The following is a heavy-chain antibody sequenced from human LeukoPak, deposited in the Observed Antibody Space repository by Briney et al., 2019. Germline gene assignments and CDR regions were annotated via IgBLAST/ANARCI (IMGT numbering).Heavy chain of an antibody. Sequence: GGSLRLSCAASGFTFSSYEMNWVRQAPGKGLEWVSGISWNSGSIGYADSVKGRFTISRDNAKNSLYLQMNSLRAEDTALYYCAKAGQYSGYDTTTYFDYWGQGTLVTVSS. D-gene: IGHD5-12*01. CDR2: ISWNSGSI. V-gene: IGHV3-9*01. CDR1: GFTFSSYE. J-gene: IGHJ4*02. CDR3: AKAGQYSGYDTTTYFDY.